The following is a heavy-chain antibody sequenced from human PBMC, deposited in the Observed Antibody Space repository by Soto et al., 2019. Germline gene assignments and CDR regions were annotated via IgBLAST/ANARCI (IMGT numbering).Heavy chain of an antibody. V-gene: IGHV3-23*01. Sequence: GVSLRLSCSASGFTFSSYAMSWVRQAPGKGLEWVSAISGSGGSTYYADSVKGRFTISRDNSKNTLYLQMNSLRAEDTAVYYRANLATSGWFGELDGMEVWGQGNTVTVSS. CDR3: ANLATSGWFGELDGMEV. CDR2: ISGSGGST. J-gene: IGHJ6*02. CDR1: GFTFSSYA. D-gene: IGHD3-10*01.